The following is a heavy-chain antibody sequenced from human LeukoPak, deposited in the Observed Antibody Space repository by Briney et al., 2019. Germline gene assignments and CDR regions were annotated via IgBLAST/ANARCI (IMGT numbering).Heavy chain of an antibody. D-gene: IGHD2-21*02. CDR3: ARGIVVVTAILRYYYYYYMDV. Sequence: SETLSLTCAVSGGSFSGYYWSWIRQPPGKGLEWIGEINHSGSTNYNPSLKSRVTISVDTSKNQFSLKLSSVTAADTAVYYCARGIVVVTAILRYYYYYYMDVWGKGTTVTVSS. V-gene: IGHV4-34*01. CDR1: GGSFSGYY. CDR2: INHSGST. J-gene: IGHJ6*03.